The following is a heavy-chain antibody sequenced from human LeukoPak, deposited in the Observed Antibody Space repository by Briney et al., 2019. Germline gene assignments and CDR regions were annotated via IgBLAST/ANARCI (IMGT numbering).Heavy chain of an antibody. CDR1: GFTVSSNY. V-gene: IGHV3-66*02. Sequence: GGSLRLSCAASGFTVSSNYMSWVRQAPGKGLEWVSVIYSGGSTYYADSVKGRFTISRDNSKNTLYLQMNSLRAEDTAVYYCVRGFTMIVVVPKRGAFDIWGQGTMVTVSS. CDR3: VRGFTMIVVVPKRGAFDI. J-gene: IGHJ3*02. D-gene: IGHD3-22*01. CDR2: IYSGGST.